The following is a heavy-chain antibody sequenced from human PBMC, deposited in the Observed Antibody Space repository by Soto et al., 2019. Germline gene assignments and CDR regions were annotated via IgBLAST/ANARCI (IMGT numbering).Heavy chain of an antibody. J-gene: IGHJ4*02. CDR3: ARLPYSSGWYHLDF. D-gene: IGHD6-13*01. Sequence: PGESLKISCQGSGYSFTCYWITWVRQMPGKGLEWMGRIDPSDSYTNYSPSFQGHVTFSVDKSFSTAYLQWSSLKASDTAMYYCARLPYSSGWYHLDFWGQGTLVTVSS. V-gene: IGHV5-10-1*01. CDR1: GYSFTCYW. CDR2: IDPSDSYT.